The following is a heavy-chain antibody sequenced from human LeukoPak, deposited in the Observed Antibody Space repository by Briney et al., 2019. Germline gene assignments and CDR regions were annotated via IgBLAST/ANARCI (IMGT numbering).Heavy chain of an antibody. CDR2: IIPILGIA. J-gene: IGHJ4*02. CDR3: AGDRIAVAGYFDY. V-gene: IGHV1-69*04. D-gene: IGHD6-19*01. CDR1: GGTFSSYA. Sequence: SVKVSCKASGGTFSSYAISWVRQARGQGLEWMGRIIPILGIANYAQKFQGRVTITADKSTSTAYMELSSLRSEDTAVYYCAGDRIAVAGYFDYWGQGTLVTVSS.